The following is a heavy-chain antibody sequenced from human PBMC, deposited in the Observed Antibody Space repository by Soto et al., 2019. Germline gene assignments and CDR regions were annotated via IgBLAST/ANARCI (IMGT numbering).Heavy chain of an antibody. CDR3: ARMESFGSLNWFDP. V-gene: IGHV1-8*01. CDR2: MNPGSGDT. J-gene: IGHJ5*02. CDR1: GYTFTNND. D-gene: IGHD3-10*01. Sequence: ASVKVSCKASGYTFTNNDVSWVRQATGQGLEWMGWMNPGSGDTGYAQKFQGRVTMTRDISIATAYMELTSLTSDDTAIYYCARMESFGSLNWFDPWGQGTLVTVSS.